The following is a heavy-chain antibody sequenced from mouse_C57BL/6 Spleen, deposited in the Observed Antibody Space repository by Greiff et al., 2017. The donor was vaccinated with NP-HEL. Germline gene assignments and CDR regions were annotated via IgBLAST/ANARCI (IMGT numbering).Heavy chain of an antibody. Sequence: EVQLQQSGPELVKPGASVKMSCKASGYTFTDYNMHWVKQSHGKSLEWIGYINPNNGGTSYKQKFKGKATLTVNKSSSTAYMELRSLTSEDSAVYYCARGVLRRDAMDYWGQGTSVTVSS. D-gene: IGHD1-1*01. J-gene: IGHJ4*01. V-gene: IGHV1-22*01. CDR3: ARGVLRRDAMDY. CDR2: INPNNGGT. CDR1: GYTFTDYN.